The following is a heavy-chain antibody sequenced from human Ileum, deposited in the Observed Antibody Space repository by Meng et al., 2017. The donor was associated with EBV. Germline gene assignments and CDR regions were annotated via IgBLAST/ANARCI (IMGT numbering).Heavy chain of an antibody. CDR3: ARVGQWLPIDY. CDR2: IYHSGST. CDR1: GGSISSSNW. J-gene: IGHJ4*02. V-gene: IGHV4-4*02. D-gene: IGHD6-19*01. Sequence: QVRLTWWAPGRCNPSVTRSPTGAGSGGSISSSNWWSWVRQPPGKGLEWIGEIYHSGSTNYNPSLKSRVIISVDKSKNQFSLNLSSVTAADTAVYYCARVGQWLPIDYWGQGTLVTVSS.